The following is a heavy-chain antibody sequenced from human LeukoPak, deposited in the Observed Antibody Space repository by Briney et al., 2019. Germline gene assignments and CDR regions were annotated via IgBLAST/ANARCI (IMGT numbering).Heavy chain of an antibody. V-gene: IGHV3-7*01. J-gene: IGHJ4*02. CDR2: INGDGSEI. D-gene: IGHD3-10*01. CDR1: GFTFSTSW. Sequence: PGGSLRLSCAASGFTFSTSWMTWVRQAPGKGLEWVASINGDGSEIHYVDSVKGRFTISRDNAKDSLYLQMNSLRAEDTAVYYCAKDTFDEDGSGSVDYWGQGTLVTVSS. CDR3: AKDTFDEDGSGSVDY.